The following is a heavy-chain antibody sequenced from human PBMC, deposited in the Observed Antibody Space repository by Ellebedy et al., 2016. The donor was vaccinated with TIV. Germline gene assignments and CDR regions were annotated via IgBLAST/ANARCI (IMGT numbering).Heavy chain of an antibody. CDR3: ASAMTGDYSDYEGPFDV. CDR2: IYYSGST. J-gene: IGHJ3*01. CDR1: GGSISSGGYY. Sequence: SETLSLTCTVSGGSISSGGYYWTWIRQHPGKGLEWLGYIYYSGSTDYKPSLRSRVSISEDMSKNQFSLTLTAVTAADTAVYFCASAMTGDYSDYEGPFDVWGQGTTVTVSS. V-gene: IGHV4-31*03. D-gene: IGHD4-11*01.